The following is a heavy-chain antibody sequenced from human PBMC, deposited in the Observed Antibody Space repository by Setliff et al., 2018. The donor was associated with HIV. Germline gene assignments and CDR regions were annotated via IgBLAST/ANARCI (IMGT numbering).Heavy chain of an antibody. CDR2: VYYSGST. D-gene: IGHD6-6*01. CDR1: GGSVSRSSYY. J-gene: IGHJ6*02. V-gene: IGHV4-39*02. Sequence: SETLSLTCTVSGGSVSRSSYYLGWIRQPPGKGLEWIGNVYYSGSTDYNPSLVRRVTMSLDTPKNQVSLQLTSVTAADTAVYYCARDRELARHYYYGMDVWGQGTTVTVSS. CDR3: ARDRELARHYYYGMDV.